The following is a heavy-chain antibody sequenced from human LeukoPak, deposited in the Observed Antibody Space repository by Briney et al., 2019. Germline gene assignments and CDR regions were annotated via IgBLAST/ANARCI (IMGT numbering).Heavy chain of an antibody. CDR3: ARTYDFGRGPPGDAFDN. CDR2: IDARSGIT. V-gene: IGHV3-48*01. D-gene: IGHD3-3*01. Sequence: GGSLRLSCAASGFTFSSYAMSWVRQAPGKGPEWVSYIDARSGITYYADSVQGRFTLSRDNARESVFLQMDSLRVDDTAVYYCARTYDFGRGPPGDAFDNWGPGAWVIVSS. CDR1: GFTFSSYA. J-gene: IGHJ3*02.